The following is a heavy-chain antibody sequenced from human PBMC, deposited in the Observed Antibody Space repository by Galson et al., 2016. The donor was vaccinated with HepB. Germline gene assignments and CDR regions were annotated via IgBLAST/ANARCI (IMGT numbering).Heavy chain of an antibody. CDR2: IITIFRTA. V-gene: IGHV1-69*13. J-gene: IGHJ4*02. D-gene: IGHD3-10*01. CDR3: TRMPWFRSLSHAYDY. Sequence: SVKVSCKASGDTFSNYAISWLRQAPGQGLEWMGGIITIFRTANYAQKFQDRLTITADDSTSTAYMELSILLSEDTALYFCTRMPWFRSLSHAYDYWGQGTLVTVSS. CDR1: GDTFSNYA.